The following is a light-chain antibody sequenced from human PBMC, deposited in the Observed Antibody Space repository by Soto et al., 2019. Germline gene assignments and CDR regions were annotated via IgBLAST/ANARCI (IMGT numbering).Light chain of an antibody. CDR3: GTWDGSLSAVV. Sequence: QSVLTQPPSVSAAPGQKVTISCSGSSSNIGDNYVSWYQQLPGTGPKLLIYDNNRRPSGIPDRFSGSKSGTSATLAITGLQTGDEADYYCGTWDGSLSAVVFGGGTQLTVL. V-gene: IGLV1-51*01. J-gene: IGLJ2*01. CDR2: DNN. CDR1: SSNIGDNY.